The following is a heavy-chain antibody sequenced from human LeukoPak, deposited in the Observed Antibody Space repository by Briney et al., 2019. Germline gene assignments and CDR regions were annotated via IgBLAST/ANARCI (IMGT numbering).Heavy chain of an antibody. J-gene: IGHJ4*02. Sequence: SETLSLTCTVSGDSITSNSDYWGWIRQPPGKGLEWIGSIYYSGSTYYNPSLKSRVTISVDTSKNRFSLKLSSVTAADTAVYYCARLKLGGIVVVFDYWGQGTLVTVSS. CDR3: ARLKLGGIVVVFDY. D-gene: IGHD3-22*01. CDR1: GDSITSNSDY. CDR2: IYYSGST. V-gene: IGHV4-39*01.